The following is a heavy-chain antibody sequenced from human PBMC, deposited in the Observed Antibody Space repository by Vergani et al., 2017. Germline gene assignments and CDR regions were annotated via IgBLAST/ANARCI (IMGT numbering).Heavy chain of an antibody. J-gene: IGHJ4*02. Sequence: VQLVESGGGLVQPGGSLRLSCVVSGFALNRHAMYWVRQAPGKGLEWVVGISFDGTNEYYPDLVKGRLTISRDIAKNTLYLQVRSLRLEDTGVYHCVGDRGLCAGGRCYTEAWDYWGQGTPVTVSS. CDR2: ISFDGTNE. CDR1: GFALNRHA. V-gene: IGHV3-30-3*01. CDR3: VGDRGLCAGGRCYTEAWDY. D-gene: IGHD2-2*02.